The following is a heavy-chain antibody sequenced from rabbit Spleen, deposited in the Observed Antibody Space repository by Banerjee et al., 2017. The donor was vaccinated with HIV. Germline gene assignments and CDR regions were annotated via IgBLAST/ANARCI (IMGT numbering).Heavy chain of an antibody. D-gene: IGHD6-1*01. CDR3: ARGGYRYVYASFDL. V-gene: IGHV1S40*01. CDR2: IYTGDGPT. J-gene: IGHJ4*01. Sequence: QSLEESGGDLVKPGASLTLTCTASGIDFSSSYWACWVRQTPGKGLEWIACIYTGDGPTYYANWAKGRFTISKTSSTTVTLQMTSLTAADTATYFCARGGYRYVYASFDLWGPGTLVTVS. CDR1: GIDFSSSYW.